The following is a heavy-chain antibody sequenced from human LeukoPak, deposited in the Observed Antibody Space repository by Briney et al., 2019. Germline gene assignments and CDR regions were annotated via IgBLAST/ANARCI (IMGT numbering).Heavy chain of an antibody. CDR2: IYYSGTT. D-gene: IGHD3-10*01. CDR3: ARLGSWSFDY. CDR1: GGSISSDGYW. Sequence: SQTLSLTCTVSGGSISSDGYWWSWIRQHPGKGLEWIGYIYYSGTTYYNPSLRSRVTISVDTSKNQFSLKLSSVIAADTAVYYCARLGSWSFDYWGQGTLVTVSS. J-gene: IGHJ4*02. V-gene: IGHV4-31*03.